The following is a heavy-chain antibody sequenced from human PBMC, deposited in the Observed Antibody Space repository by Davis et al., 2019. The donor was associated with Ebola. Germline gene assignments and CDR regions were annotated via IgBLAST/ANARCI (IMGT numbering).Heavy chain of an antibody. CDR1: GGSISSNNW. J-gene: IGHJ4*02. V-gene: IGHV4-4*02. D-gene: IGHD1-26*01. Sequence: SETLSLTCGVSGGSISSNNWWSWVRQPPGKGLEWIGEIYHSGTTNYNPSLKSRVTISVDTSKNQFSLKLSSVSAADTAVYYCARRRLSFEAIDYWGQGTLVTVSS. CDR2: IYHSGTT. CDR3: ARRRLSFEAIDY.